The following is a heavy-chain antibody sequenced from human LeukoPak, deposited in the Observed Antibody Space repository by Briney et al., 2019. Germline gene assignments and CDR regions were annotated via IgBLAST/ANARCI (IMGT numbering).Heavy chain of an antibody. CDR3: ARDSDDYVWGSYRYVLGY. CDR2: IYSGGST. V-gene: IGHV3-66*01. CDR1: EFSVGSNY. Sequence: GGSLRLSCAASEFSVGSNYMTWVRQAPGKGLEWVSLIYSGGSTYYADSVKGRFTISRDNSKNTLYLQMNSLRAEDTAVYYCARDSDDYVWGSYRYVLGYWGQGTLVTVSS. D-gene: IGHD3-16*02. J-gene: IGHJ4*02.